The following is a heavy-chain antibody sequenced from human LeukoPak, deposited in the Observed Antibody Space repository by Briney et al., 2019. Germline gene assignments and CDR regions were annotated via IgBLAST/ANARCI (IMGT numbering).Heavy chain of an antibody. D-gene: IGHD6-19*01. V-gene: IGHV3-30*18. CDR2: ISYDGSDK. J-gene: IGHJ4*02. Sequence: GGSLRLSCAASGFTFGIYGMDWVPQAPGKGLEWVTVISYDGSDKYYADSVKGRFTISRDNSKNTLYLEMNSLRAEDTAVYYCAKDLSGGWSLDYWGQGTLVTVSS. CDR1: GFTFGIYG. CDR3: AKDLSGGWSLDY.